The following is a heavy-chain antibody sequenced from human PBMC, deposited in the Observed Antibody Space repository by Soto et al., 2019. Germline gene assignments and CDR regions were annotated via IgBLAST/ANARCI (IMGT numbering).Heavy chain of an antibody. Sequence: SETLSLTCTVSGGSISSYYWSWIRQPPGKGLEWIGYIYYSGSTNYNPSLKSRVTISVDTSKNQFSLKLSSVTAADTAVYYCGAGNNHHYYYYYMDVWGKGTTVTVSS. V-gene: IGHV4-59*01. D-gene: IGHD3-10*01. J-gene: IGHJ6*03. CDR3: GAGNNHHYYYYYMDV. CDR2: IYYSGST. CDR1: GGSISSYY.